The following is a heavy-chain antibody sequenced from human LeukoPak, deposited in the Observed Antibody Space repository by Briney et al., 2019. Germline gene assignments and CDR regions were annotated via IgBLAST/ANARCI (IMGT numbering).Heavy chain of an antibody. J-gene: IGHJ4*02. CDR1: GGSVSSGSYC. CDR2: IYYSGST. Sequence: SETLSLTCSVSGGSVSSGSYCWSWIRQPPGKGLEWIGYIYYSGSTNYNPSLKSRVTISVDTSKNQFSLNLSSVTAADTAVYYCARGVSSSWTNYWGQGTLVTVSS. V-gene: IGHV4-61*01. CDR3: ARGVSSSWTNY. D-gene: IGHD6-6*01.